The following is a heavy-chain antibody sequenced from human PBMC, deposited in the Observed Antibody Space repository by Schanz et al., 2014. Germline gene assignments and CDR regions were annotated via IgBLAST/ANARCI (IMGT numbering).Heavy chain of an antibody. CDR1: GFAFNNYG. J-gene: IGHJ4*02. Sequence: QVQLAESGGGVVQPGRSLRLSCAASGFAFNNYGMHWVRQAPGKGLEWVAIIWYDGNNKKYADSVKGRFTISRDNFKNTLFLQMNSLRAEDTAAYYCARDGRPPFYGSGEHYYWGQGTLVTVSS. CDR2: IWYDGNNK. D-gene: IGHD3-10*01. CDR3: ARDGRPPFYGSGEHYY. V-gene: IGHV3-33*01.